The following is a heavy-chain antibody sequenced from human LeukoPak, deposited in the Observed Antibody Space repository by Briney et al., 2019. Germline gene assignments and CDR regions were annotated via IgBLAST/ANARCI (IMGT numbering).Heavy chain of an antibody. J-gene: IGHJ2*01. CDR2: IYTSGST. CDR3: ARDPRYCSSTSCYYRYWYFDL. Sequence: SETLPLTCTVSGGSISSYYWSWIRQPAGKGLEWIGRIYTSGSTNYNPSLKSRVTMSVDTSKNQFSLKLSSVTAADTAVYYCARDPRYCSSTSCYYRYWYFDLWGRGTLVTVSS. V-gene: IGHV4-4*07. D-gene: IGHD2-2*01. CDR1: GGSISSYY.